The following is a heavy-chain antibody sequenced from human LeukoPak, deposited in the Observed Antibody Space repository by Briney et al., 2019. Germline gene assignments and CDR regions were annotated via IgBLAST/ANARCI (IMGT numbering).Heavy chain of an antibody. J-gene: IGHJ4*02. CDR1: GGSISSNNYY. CDR3: ARLTNNGLQTGYGSGWYYFDY. D-gene: IGHD2-15*01. Sequence: SETLSLTCTVSGGSISSNNYYWGYIRQPPGKGLEWVGSIYYSGSTYYNPSLKSRVTISVDTSKNQFSLKLSSVTAADTAVYYRARLTNNGLQTGYGSGWYYFDYWGQGTLVTVSS. V-gene: IGHV4-39*01. CDR2: IYYSGST.